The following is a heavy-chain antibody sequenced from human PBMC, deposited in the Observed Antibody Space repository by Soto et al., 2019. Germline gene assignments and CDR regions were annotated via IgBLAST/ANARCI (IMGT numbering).Heavy chain of an antibody. CDR1: GVTFSSYG. J-gene: IGHJ4*02. CDR2: IWYDGSNK. Sequence: GGCLALSSAASGVTFSSYGMHWVRQAPGKGLEWVAVIWYDGSNKYYADSVKGRFTISRDNSKNTLYLQMNSLRAEDTAVYYCARDLGSSSVDYWGQGTLVPVSS. V-gene: IGHV3-33*01. D-gene: IGHD6-13*01. CDR3: ARDLGSSSVDY.